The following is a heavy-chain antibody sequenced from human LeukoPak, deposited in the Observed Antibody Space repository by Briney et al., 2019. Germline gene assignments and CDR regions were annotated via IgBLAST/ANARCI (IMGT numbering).Heavy chain of an antibody. CDR2: INPNSGGT. CDR1: GYTFTGYY. J-gene: IGHJ4*02. D-gene: IGHD3-22*01. CDR3: ARGRYESSGFNWAA. Sequence: ASVKVSCKASGYTFTGYYMHWVRQAPGQGLEWMGRINPNSGGTNYAQKFQGRVTMTRDTSISTAYMELSRLRSDDTAVYYCARGRYESSGFNWAAWGQGTLVTVSS. V-gene: IGHV1-2*06.